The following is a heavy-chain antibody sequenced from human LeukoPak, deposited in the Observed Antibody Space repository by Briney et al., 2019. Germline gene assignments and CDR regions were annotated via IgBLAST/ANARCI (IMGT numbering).Heavy chain of an antibody. CDR3: AKSPSGSYYRAFGY. Sequence: GGSLRLSCAASGFTFSSYAMSWVRQAPGKGLEWVSSISGSGSSTYYADSVKGRFTISRDNSKNTLYLQMNSLRAEDTAVYYCAKSPSGSYYRAFGYWGQGTLVTVSS. V-gene: IGHV3-23*01. CDR2: ISGSGSST. D-gene: IGHD1-26*01. J-gene: IGHJ4*02. CDR1: GFTFSSYA.